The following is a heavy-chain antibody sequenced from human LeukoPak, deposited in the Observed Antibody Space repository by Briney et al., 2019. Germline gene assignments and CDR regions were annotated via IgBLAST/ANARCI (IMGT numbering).Heavy chain of an antibody. CDR1: GGSISSYY. Sequence: SETLSLTCTVAGGSISSYYWSWIRQPPGKGLGWIAYIYYSGSTNYHPSLKSRVTISIDTSKNQFSLKLNSVTAADTAVYYCARGLIRQSAFDIWGQGTMVTVSS. V-gene: IGHV4-59*01. CDR2: IYYSGST. J-gene: IGHJ3*02. CDR3: ARGLIRQSAFDI. D-gene: IGHD2-8*01.